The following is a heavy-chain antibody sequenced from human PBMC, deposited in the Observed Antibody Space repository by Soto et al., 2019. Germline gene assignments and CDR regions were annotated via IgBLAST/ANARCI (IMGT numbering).Heavy chain of an antibody. CDR2: MNPNSGNT. CDR3: ARGGVYSGWYLMEPYTLSFDY. CDR1: GYTFTSYD. Sequence: ASVNVSCKASGYTFTSYDSNWVLQATGQGLEWMGWMNPNSGNTGYAQKFQGRVTMTRNTSISTAYMELSSLRSEDTAVYYCARGGVYSGWYLMEPYTLSFDYWGQGTLVTVSS. V-gene: IGHV1-8*01. D-gene: IGHD6-19*01. J-gene: IGHJ4*01.